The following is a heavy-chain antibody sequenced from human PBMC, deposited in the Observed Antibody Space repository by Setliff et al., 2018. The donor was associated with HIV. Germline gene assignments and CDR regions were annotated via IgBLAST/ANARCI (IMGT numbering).Heavy chain of an antibody. CDR1: GFTFSAHG. Sequence: GGSLRLSCAASGFTFSAHGMHWVRQAPGKGLEWVAFINYDGSKAYYMDSVKGRFTISRDNPKNSLYLQMTSLRAEDTAVYYCARDDSNGNTDAFDIWGQGTTVTVSS. CDR3: ARDDSNGNTDAFDI. J-gene: IGHJ3*02. V-gene: IGHV3-33*01. D-gene: IGHD5-18*01. CDR2: INYDGSKA.